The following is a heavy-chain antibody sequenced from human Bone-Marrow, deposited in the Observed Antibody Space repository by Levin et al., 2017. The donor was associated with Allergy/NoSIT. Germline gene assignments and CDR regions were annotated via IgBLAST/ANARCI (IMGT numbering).Heavy chain of an antibody. CDR3: ARNLPLAGIVVAGWPRPPYYNYGMEV. Sequence: ASVKVSCKASGYTFTSYGISWVRQAPGQGLEWMGWISAYNGNTNYAQKLQGRVTMTTDTSTSTAYMELRSLRSDDTAVYYCARNLPLAGIVVAGWPRPPYYNYGMEVWGQGTTVTVS. V-gene: IGHV1-18*01. J-gene: IGHJ6*02. CDR1: GYTFTSYG. CDR2: ISAYNGNT. D-gene: IGHD6-19*01.